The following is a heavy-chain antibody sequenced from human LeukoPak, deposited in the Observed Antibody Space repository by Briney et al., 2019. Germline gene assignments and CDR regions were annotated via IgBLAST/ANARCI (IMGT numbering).Heavy chain of an antibody. CDR3: AIQRNYFYYYMDV. CDR1: GFTFSSDS. J-gene: IGHJ6*03. D-gene: IGHD4-11*01. Sequence: PGGSLRLSCAASGFTFSSDSMNSVRHTPRKGLGWGSYISSSRSTMYYAESVKGRFTISRDNAKNSLYLQMNSLRAEDTAVYYCAIQRNYFYYYMDVWGKGTTVTVSS. CDR2: ISSSRSTM. V-gene: IGHV3-48*01.